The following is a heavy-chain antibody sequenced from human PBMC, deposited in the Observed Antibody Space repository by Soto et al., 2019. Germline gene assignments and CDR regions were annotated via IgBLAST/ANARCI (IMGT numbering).Heavy chain of an antibody. CDR2: ITSSRSYI. J-gene: IGHJ5*02. CDR1: GFTFSIYG. D-gene: IGHD5-18*01. Sequence: PRGPLRLSCAASGFTFSIYGMNWVRLAPGKGQEWVSAITSSRSYIYYADSLKGRFTLSRDKAKNSLYLQMNSLSAEHTAVYYCARETLDTAMPWGQGTVVTVAS. CDR3: ARETLDTAMP. V-gene: IGHV3-21*01.